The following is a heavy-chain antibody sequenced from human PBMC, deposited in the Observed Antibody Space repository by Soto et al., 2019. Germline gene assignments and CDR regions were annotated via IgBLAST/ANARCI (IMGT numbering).Heavy chain of an antibody. CDR3: ARDRVDCSGGNCWRSVEDT. V-gene: IGHV1-46*01. CDR2: IDPSGGGT. D-gene: IGHD2-15*01. Sequence: QVQLVQSGAEVKKPGASVKVSCKASGYTFTIYYMHWVRQAPGQGLEWMGIIDPSGGGTSYAQKFXGRLTMTRDTPXXXVXXELSSLRSEDTAVYYCARDRVDCSGGNCWRSVEDTWGQGTLVTVSS. CDR1: GYTFTIYY. J-gene: IGHJ5*02.